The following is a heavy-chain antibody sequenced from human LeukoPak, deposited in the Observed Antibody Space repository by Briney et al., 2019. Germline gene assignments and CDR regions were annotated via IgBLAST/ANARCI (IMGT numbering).Heavy chain of an antibody. CDR1: GFTFSNYW. CDR3: ARALYNRGWYPDYFDS. V-gene: IGHV3-7*01. J-gene: IGHJ4*02. D-gene: IGHD6-19*01. CDR2: IKRDGSDN. Sequence: PGGFPRLSCAASGFTFSNYWMSWVRQAPGKGLEWVANIKRDGSDNYYVGSVEGRFTISRDNAKNSLYLQMSSLRAEDTAIYYCARALYNRGWYPDYFDSWGQGTLVTVSA.